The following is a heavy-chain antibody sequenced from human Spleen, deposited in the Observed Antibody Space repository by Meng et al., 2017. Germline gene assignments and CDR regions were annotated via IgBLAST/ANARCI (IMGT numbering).Heavy chain of an antibody. CDR1: GGSISTSGYY. CDR2: IGHSGFT. D-gene: IGHD6-19*01. CDR3: VRSSAWVRTGFDP. Sequence: QPQLQASGSGPVKPSAALSLTCTVTGGSISTSGYYWGLIRQPPGKGLEWIGSIGHSGFTYYTPSLKSRVTVSIDTSSYQFSLWLTSVTAADTAVYYCVRSSAWVRTGFDPWGQGTLVTVSS. V-gene: IGHV4-39*01. J-gene: IGHJ5*02.